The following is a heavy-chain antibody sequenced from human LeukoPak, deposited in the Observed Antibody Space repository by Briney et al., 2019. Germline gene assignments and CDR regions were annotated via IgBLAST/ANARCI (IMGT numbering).Heavy chain of an antibody. CDR2: IKQDGSEK. J-gene: IGHJ4*02. CDR3: TPYDY. V-gene: IGHV3-7*01. Sequence: APGKGLEWVANIKQDGSEKYYVDSVKGRFTISRDNAKNSLYLQMNSLRAEDTAVYYCTPYDYWGQGTLVTVSS.